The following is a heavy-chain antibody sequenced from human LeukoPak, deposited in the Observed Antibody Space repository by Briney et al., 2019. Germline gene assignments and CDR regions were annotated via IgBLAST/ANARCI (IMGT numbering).Heavy chain of an antibody. CDR3: ARVRRIGASLGWFDP. CDR2: ISSSGST. Sequence: PSETLSLTCTVSGDSISSGDYYWSWIRQPAGKGLEWIGRISSSGSTNYNPSLRSRVTISVDTSKNQFSLKLSSVTAADTAVYYCARVRRIGASLGWFDPWGQGTLVTVSS. D-gene: IGHD5-12*01. CDR1: GDSISSGDYY. V-gene: IGHV4-61*02. J-gene: IGHJ5*02.